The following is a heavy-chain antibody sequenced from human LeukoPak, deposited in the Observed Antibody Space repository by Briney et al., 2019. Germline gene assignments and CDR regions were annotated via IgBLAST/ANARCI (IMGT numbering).Heavy chain of an antibody. CDR2: LYYSGST. CDR1: GGSISSYY. J-gene: IGHJ3*02. CDR3: ARGDILTGYYDAFDI. V-gene: IGHV4-59*01. D-gene: IGHD3-9*01. Sequence: PSVNLSLTCTVSGGSISSYYWSWIRQPPGKGLEWSGYLYYSGSTNYNPSLKSRVTISVDTTKNQFSLKRSSVTAAATAVYYCARGDILTGYYDAFDIWGQGTMVTVSS.